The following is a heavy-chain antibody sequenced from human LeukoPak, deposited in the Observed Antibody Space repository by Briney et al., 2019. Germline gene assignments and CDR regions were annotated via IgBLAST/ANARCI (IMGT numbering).Heavy chain of an antibody. CDR3: ARLVVGATRGSLYYFDY. J-gene: IGHJ4*02. CDR2: IYYSGST. CDR1: GGSISSYY. Sequence: SETLSLTCTVSGGSISSYYWSWIRQPPGKGLEWIGYIYYSGSTNYNPSLKSRVTISVDTSKNQFSLKLSSVTAADTAVYYCARLVVGATRGSLYYFDYWGQGTLVTVSS. V-gene: IGHV4-59*08. D-gene: IGHD1-26*01.